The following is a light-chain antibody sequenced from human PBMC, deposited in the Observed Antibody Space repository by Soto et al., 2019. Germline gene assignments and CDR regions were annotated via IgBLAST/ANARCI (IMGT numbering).Light chain of an antibody. Sequence: DIRMTQCPSSVFVSVGDRVTITCRASQSISSYLNWYQQKPGKAPKFLIYTASNLQSGVPSRFSGSGSVTDFTLTISSLQPEDFASYYCQQSYSTPYTFGQGTKLEIK. CDR3: QQSYSTPYT. V-gene: IGKV1-39*01. J-gene: IGKJ2*01. CDR1: QSISSY. CDR2: TAS.